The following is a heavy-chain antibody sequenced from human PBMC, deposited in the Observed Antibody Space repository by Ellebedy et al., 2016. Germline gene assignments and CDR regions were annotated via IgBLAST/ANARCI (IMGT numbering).Heavy chain of an antibody. D-gene: IGHD6-19*01. CDR1: GGSVSSAY. CDR2: VFHTGTT. Sequence: SETLSLTCNVSGGSVSSAYWNWIRRPPGKGLEWIGYVFHTGTTNYNPSLKSRVPMSVDTSTSQFSLRLTSVTAADTAVYYCAKWNGGWYAFEVWGQGTMVTGSS. CDR3: AKWNGGWYAFEV. J-gene: IGHJ3*01. V-gene: IGHV4-59*02.